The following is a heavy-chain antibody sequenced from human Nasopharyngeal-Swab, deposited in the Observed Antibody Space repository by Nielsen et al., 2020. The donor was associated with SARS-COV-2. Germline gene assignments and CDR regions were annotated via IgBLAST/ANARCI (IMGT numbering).Heavy chain of an antibody. CDR1: GFTFSSHS. CDR2: ISSSSTYI. Sequence: GGSLKLSCAASGFTFSSHSMNWVRQAPGKGLEWVSSISSSSTYIYYADSVKGRFTISRDNAKNSLDLQMNSLRVEDTAVYYCVRNEIWGQGTLVTVS. J-gene: IGHJ4*02. CDR3: VRNEI. V-gene: IGHV3-21*04.